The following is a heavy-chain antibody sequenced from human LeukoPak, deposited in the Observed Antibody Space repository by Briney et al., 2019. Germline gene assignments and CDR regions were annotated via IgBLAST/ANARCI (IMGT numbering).Heavy chain of an antibody. CDR2: ISYDGSNK. Sequence: GRSLRLSCAASGFTFSSCGMHWVRQAPGKGLEWVAVISYDGSNKYYADSVKGRFTISRDNSKNTLYLQMNSLRAEDTAVYYCAKPGIKGDYFDYWGQGTLVTVSS. CDR3: AKPGIKGDYFDY. J-gene: IGHJ4*02. CDR1: GFTFSSCG. V-gene: IGHV3-30*18. D-gene: IGHD1-14*01.